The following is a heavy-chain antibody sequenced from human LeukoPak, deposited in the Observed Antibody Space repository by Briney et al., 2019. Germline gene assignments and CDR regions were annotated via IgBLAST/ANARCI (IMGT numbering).Heavy chain of an antibody. CDR3: ARESGGSYWGGFPFDL. CDR2: IKQDGSEK. D-gene: IGHD1-26*01. Sequence: GGSLRLSCAASGFTFSSYWMSWVRQAPGKGLEWVANIKQDGSEKYYVDSVKGRFTISRDNAKNSLYLQMNSLRAEDTAVYYCARESGGSYWGGFPFDLWGRGTLVTVSS. J-gene: IGHJ2*01. V-gene: IGHV3-7*01. CDR1: GFTFSSYW.